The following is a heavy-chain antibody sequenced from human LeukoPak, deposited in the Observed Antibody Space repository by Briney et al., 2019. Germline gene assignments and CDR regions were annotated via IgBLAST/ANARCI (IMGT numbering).Heavy chain of an antibody. CDR1: GGSFSGYY. CDR3: ARAQRDYYYYYMDV. V-gene: IGHV4-34*01. CDR2: INHSGST. Sequence: PSETLSLTCAVHGGSFSGYYWSWIRQPPGKGLEWIGEINHSGSTNYNPSLRSRVTISVDTSKNQFSLKLSSVTAADTAVYYCARAQRDYYYYYMDVWDKGITVTVSS. J-gene: IGHJ6*03.